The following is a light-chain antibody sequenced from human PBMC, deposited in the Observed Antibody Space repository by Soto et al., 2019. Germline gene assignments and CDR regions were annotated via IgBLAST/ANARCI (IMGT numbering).Light chain of an antibody. V-gene: IGKV3-11*01. J-gene: IGKJ5*01. CDR1: QSVSSY. CDR2: DAS. Sequence: EIVINKYPATLSVPKEERATLPCRASQSVSSYLAWYQQKPGQAPRLLIYDASNRATGIPARFSGSGSGTDFTLTISSREPEDFAGYYYQQRSNGPRIPFGQGT. CDR3: QQRSNGPRIP.